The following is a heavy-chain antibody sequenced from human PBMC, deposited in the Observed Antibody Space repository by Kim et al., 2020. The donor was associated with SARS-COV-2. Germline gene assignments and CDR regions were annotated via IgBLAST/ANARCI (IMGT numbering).Heavy chain of an antibody. CDR2: GSST. CDR3: ARGQSLGY. D-gene: IGHD4-4*01. J-gene: IGHJ4*02. V-gene: IGHV3-74*01. Sequence: GSSTSYADSVKGRFTSSRDNAKNTLYLQMNSLRAEDTAVYYCARGQSLGYWGQGTLVTVSS.